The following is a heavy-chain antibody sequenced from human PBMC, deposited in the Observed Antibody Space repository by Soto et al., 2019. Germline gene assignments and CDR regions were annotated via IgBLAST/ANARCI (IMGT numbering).Heavy chain of an antibody. V-gene: IGHV4-31*03. Sequence: QVQLQESGPGLVKPSQTLSLTCTVSGGSISSGGYYWSWIRQHPGKGLEWIGYIYYSGSTYYNPSLKSRLTISVDTSKNQFSLQLSSVTAADTAVYYCARGGIAAAAPPDYWGQGTLVTVSS. CDR2: IYYSGST. CDR3: ARGGIAAAAPPDY. D-gene: IGHD6-13*01. J-gene: IGHJ4*02. CDR1: GGSISSGGYY.